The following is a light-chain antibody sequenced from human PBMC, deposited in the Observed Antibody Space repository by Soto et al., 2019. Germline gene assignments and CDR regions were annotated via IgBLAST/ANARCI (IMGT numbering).Light chain of an antibody. J-gene: IGLJ2*01. CDR3: QSYDSSVV. Sequence: QAVVTQPPSVSGAPGQRVTISCPGSSSNIGAGYDVHWYQQLPGTAPKLLIYGNSNRPSGVPDRFSGSKSGTSASLAITGLQAEDEADYYCQSYDSSVVFGGGTKLTVL. V-gene: IGLV1-40*01. CDR1: SSNIGAGYD. CDR2: GNS.